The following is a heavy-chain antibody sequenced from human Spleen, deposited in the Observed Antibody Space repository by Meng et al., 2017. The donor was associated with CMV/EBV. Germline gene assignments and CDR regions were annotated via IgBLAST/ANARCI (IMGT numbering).Heavy chain of an antibody. CDR3: ARVRENIAVAGRDPYYYYGMDI. CDR2: ISTSGTSI. J-gene: IGHJ6*02. D-gene: IGHD6-19*01. CDR1: GFAFNDHY. V-gene: IGHV3-11*04. Sequence: GESLKISCAASGFAFNDHYISWIRQTPGRGLEWVSYISTSGTSIYYADSVKGRFTISRDNAKNSPYLQMNSLRAEDTAVYYCARVRENIAVAGRDPYYYYGMDIWGQGTTVTVSS.